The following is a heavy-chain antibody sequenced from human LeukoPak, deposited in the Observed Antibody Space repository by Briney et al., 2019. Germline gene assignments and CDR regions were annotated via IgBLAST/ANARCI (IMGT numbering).Heavy chain of an antibody. D-gene: IGHD3-3*01. CDR2: IYYSGST. J-gene: IGHJ3*02. CDR1: GGSISSSSYY. CDR3: ARDLGRRFLEWTTTDAFDI. V-gene: IGHV4-39*07. Sequence: PSETLSLTRTVSGGSISSSSYYWGWIRQPPGKGLEWIGSIYYSGSTNYNPSLKSRVTISVDTSKNQFSLKLSSVTAADTAVYYCARDLGRRFLEWTTTDAFDIWGQGTVVTVSS.